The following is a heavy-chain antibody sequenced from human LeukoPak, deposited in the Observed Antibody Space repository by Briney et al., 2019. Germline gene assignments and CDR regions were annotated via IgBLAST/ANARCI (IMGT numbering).Heavy chain of an antibody. J-gene: IGHJ5*02. CDR3: ARSYDFWSGPPFDP. CDR1: GYTFTGHY. CDR2: INPNSGGT. V-gene: IGHV1-2*02. Sequence: GASVTLSCKASGYTFTGHYMHWVRHPPGQGLGWRGWINPNSGGTKYAQKFQGRVTLTRDTSISTAYMELSRLRCDDTAVYYCARSYDFWSGPPFDPWGQGTLVTVSS. D-gene: IGHD3-3*01.